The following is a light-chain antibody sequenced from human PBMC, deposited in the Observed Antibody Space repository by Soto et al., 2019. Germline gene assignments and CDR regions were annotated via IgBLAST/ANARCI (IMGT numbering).Light chain of an antibody. CDR3: PQYDNLPPGLT. CDR2: DAS. J-gene: IGKJ4*01. Sequence: DIQMTQYPSSLSASVGDRVTITCQASQDISNYLNWYQQKPGKAPKLLIYDASNLETGVPSRFSGSGSGTDLTFTISSLQPEDIATYYCPQYDNLPPGLTFGGGTKVEIK. V-gene: IGKV1-33*01. CDR1: QDISNY.